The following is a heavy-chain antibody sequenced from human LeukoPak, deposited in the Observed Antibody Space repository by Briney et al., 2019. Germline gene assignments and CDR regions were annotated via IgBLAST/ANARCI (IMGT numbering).Heavy chain of an antibody. D-gene: IGHD6-13*01. V-gene: IGHV3-23*01. CDR3: AKFSSSWYPREDGYNHY. Sequence: ILSWAASGFKGKSEAMSWGRNTQEKELEWVSAISGSGGSTYYADSVKGRFTISRDNSKNTLYLQMNSLRAEDTAVYYCAKFSSSWYPREDGYNHYWGQGTLVTVSS. CDR2: ISGSGGST. CDR1: GFKGKSEA. J-gene: IGHJ4*02.